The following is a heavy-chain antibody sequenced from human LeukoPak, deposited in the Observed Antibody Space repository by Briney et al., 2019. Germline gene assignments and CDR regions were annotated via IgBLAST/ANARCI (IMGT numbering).Heavy chain of an antibody. D-gene: IGHD2-2*01. CDR3: ARARYANAWYAFDI. V-gene: IGHV4-59*02. J-gene: IGHJ3*02. CDR2: LYHSGSS. Sequence: SETLSLNCTGYGGSVSSYYWSWIRRPPGRGLEWIAYLYHSGSSDSKHSLTSRVTLLVDTSKNQFSLKLTSVTAADTAVYYCARARYANAWYAFDIWGHGTMVTVSS. CDR1: GGSVSSYY.